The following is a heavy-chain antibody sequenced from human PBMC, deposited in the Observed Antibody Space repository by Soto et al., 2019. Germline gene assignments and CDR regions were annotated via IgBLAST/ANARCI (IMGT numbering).Heavy chain of an antibody. CDR3: ARGVASSD. CDR1: GLTFRSDS. V-gene: IGHV1-69*01. CDR2: IIPISRTP. J-gene: IGHJ4*02. D-gene: IGHD5-12*01. Sequence: QVQLVQSEAEVKKPGSSVKVSCKSSGLTFRSDSISWVRQAPGQGLEWMGGIIPISRTPTYAQKFQGRVTISADESTRTADREVTSLTFEDTPVYYCARGVASSDWGQGPLVTVSS.